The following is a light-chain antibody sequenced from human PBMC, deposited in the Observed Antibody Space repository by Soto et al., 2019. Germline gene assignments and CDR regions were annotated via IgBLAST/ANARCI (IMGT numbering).Light chain of an antibody. V-gene: IGKV3-15*01. CDR3: QQYNNWPPIT. J-gene: IGKJ4*01. Sequence: EIVMTQSPATLSLSPGERATLSCRASQSLGSHLAWYQQKPGQAPRLLIYAASTRATGIPARFSGSGSGTEFRLTISNLQSEDFAVYYCQQYNNWPPITFGGGTKVEIK. CDR1: QSLGSH. CDR2: AAS.